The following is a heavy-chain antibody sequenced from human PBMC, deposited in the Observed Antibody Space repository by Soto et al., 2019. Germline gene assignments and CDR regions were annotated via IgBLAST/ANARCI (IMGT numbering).Heavy chain of an antibody. J-gene: IGHJ4*02. D-gene: IGHD3-9*01. V-gene: IGHV3-23*01. Sequence: GGSLRLSCAASGFTFSSYAMSWVRQAPGKGLEWVSAISGSGGSTYYADSVKGRFTISGDNSKNTLYLQMNSLRAEDTAVYYCAKDYPDYDILTGYYPTYYFDYWGQGTLVTVSS. CDR3: AKDYPDYDILTGYYPTYYFDY. CDR2: ISGSGGST. CDR1: GFTFSSYA.